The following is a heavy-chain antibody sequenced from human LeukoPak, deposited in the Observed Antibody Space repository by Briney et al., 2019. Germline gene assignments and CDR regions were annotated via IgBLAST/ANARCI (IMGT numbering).Heavy chain of an antibody. V-gene: IGHV3-9*01. Sequence: PGGSLRLSCAASGFTFDDYAMHWVRQAPGKGLEWVSGISWNSGSIGYADSVKGRFTISRDNAKNSLYLQMNSQRAEDTALYYCAKDMGITMVRGVTSNDYWGQGTLVTVSS. CDR1: GFTFDDYA. D-gene: IGHD3-10*01. J-gene: IGHJ4*02. CDR2: ISWNSGSI. CDR3: AKDMGITMVRGVTSNDY.